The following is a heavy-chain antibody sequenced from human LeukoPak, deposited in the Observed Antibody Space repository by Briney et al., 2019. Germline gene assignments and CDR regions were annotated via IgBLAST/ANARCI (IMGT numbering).Heavy chain of an antibody. CDR2: ISYDGSNK. V-gene: IGHV3-30*03. Sequence: GGSLRLSCAASGFTFSSYAMSWVRQAPGKGLEWVAVISYDGSNKFYADSVKGRFTISRDNSKNTLYLQMNSLRAEDTSVYYCATLYGSGNVFDYWGQGTLVTVSS. D-gene: IGHD3-10*01. CDR3: ATLYGSGNVFDY. CDR1: GFTFSSYA. J-gene: IGHJ4*02.